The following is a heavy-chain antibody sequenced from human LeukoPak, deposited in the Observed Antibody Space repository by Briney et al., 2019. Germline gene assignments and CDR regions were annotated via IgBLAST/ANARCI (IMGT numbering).Heavy chain of an antibody. CDR2: ISDNGGRT. CDR1: GFTVSSNY. V-gene: IGHV3-23*01. D-gene: IGHD3-10*01. CDR3: AKDFGRNLGGPGY. J-gene: IGHJ4*02. Sequence: PGGSLRLSCAASGFTVSSNYMSWVRQAPGKGLEWVSGISDNGGRTYYADSVKGRFAISRGDSKSTLYLQMNSLRGEDTAVYYCAKDFGRNLGGPGYWGRGTLVIVSS.